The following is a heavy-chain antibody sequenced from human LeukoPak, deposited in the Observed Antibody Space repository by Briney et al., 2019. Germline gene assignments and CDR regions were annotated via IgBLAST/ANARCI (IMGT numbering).Heavy chain of an antibody. J-gene: IGHJ4*02. CDR1: GFSLSTSGVG. V-gene: IGHV2-5*02. CDR2: IYWDDDK. D-gene: IGHD3-22*01. Sequence: SGPTLVKPTQTRTLTCTFSGFSLSTSGVGVGWIRQPPGKALEWLALIYWDDDKRYSPSLKSSLTITKDTSKNQVVLTLTNMDPVDTATYYCAHFYYDSSGYYFDYWGQGTLVTVSS. CDR3: AHFYYDSSGYYFDY.